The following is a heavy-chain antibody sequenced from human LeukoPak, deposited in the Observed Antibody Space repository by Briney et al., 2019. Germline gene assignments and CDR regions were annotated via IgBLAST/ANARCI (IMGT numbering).Heavy chain of an antibody. D-gene: IGHD3-9*01. V-gene: IGHV3-7*01. Sequence: GGSLRLSCAPSGFIFSNYWMSWVRQAPGKGLEWVAMIKQDGSGKYYVGSVKGRSTISRDNAKNTLYLQMNTLRVEDTAVYYCTRDLMDYDVSTGLHHYYMDVWGQGTTVTVSS. J-gene: IGHJ6*02. CDR1: GFIFSNYW. CDR2: IKQDGSGK. CDR3: TRDLMDYDVSTGLHHYYMDV.